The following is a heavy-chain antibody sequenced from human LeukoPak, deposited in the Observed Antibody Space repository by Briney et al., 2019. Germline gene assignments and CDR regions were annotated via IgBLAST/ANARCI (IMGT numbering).Heavy chain of an antibody. J-gene: IGHJ4*02. Sequence: GGSLRLSCVASGFPFSSYWMTWVRQAPGRGLVWVSRINPDGSSIGYADFVRGRFTISRDNAKNTLFLQMNSLTVEDTAMYYCGRDLSWGSTDYWGQGTLVTVSS. D-gene: IGHD3-16*01. CDR2: INPDGSSI. CDR3: GRDLSWGSTDY. CDR1: GFPFSSYW. V-gene: IGHV3-74*01.